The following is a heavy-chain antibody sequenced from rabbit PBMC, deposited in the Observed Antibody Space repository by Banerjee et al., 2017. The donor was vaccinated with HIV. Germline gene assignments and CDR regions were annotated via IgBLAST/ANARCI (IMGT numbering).Heavy chain of an antibody. CDR3: ARESGGAGYVGL. V-gene: IGHV1S45*01. Sequence: QEQLEESGGGLVKPGASLTLTCTASGFSLSNKYVMCWVRQAPGKGLEWIACIYTSNGNTWYASWAKGRFTISKTSSTTVTLQMTSLTVADTATYFCARESGGAGYVGLWGPGTLVTVS. D-gene: IGHD6-1*01. CDR1: GFSLSNKYV. J-gene: IGHJ4*01. CDR2: IYTSNGNT.